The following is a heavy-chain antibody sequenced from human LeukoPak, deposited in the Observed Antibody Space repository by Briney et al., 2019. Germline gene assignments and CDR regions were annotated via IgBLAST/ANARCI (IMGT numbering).Heavy chain of an antibody. J-gene: IGHJ4*02. V-gene: IGHV3-30-3*01. CDR2: ISVDGSNK. D-gene: IGHD3-10*01. Sequence: GRSLRLSCAASGFTFSSYAMHWVRQAPGKGLEWVAVISVDGSNKYYADSVKGRFTISRDNSKNTLYLQMDSLKADDTTVYYCARHKGAPLFRGIIFDYWGQGTLVTVSS. CDR1: GFTFSSYA. CDR3: ARHKGAPLFRGIIFDY.